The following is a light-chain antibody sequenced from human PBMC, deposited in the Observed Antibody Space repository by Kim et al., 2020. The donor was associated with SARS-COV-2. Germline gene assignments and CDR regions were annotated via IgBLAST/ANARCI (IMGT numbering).Light chain of an antibody. J-gene: IGLJ2*01. CDR2: DVS. CDR1: SSDPADYKY. CDR3: NSYTTISLI. Sequence: PGQSTTISCTGTSSDPADYKYVSWYQQHPGQAPKLMIYDVSIRPAGVSNRFSGSKSGNTASLTISGLQAEDEAHYYCNSYTTISLIFGGGTQLTVL. V-gene: IGLV2-14*03.